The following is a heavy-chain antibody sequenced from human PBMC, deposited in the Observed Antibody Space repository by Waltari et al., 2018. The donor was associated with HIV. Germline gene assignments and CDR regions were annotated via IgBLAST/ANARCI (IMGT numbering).Heavy chain of an antibody. J-gene: IGHJ4*02. CDR2: IYYSGST. V-gene: IGHV4-59*01. CDR3: ASRGMHYYDSSGYYS. CDR1: GGSITSYS. Sequence: QVLLQESGPGLVKPSETLSLTCTVSGGSITSYSWSWLRQPPGKGLEWIGYIYYSGSTNYNPSLKSRATISVDTSKNQVSLKLSSVTAADTAVYYCASRGMHYYDSSGYYSWGQGTLVTVSS. D-gene: IGHD3-22*01.